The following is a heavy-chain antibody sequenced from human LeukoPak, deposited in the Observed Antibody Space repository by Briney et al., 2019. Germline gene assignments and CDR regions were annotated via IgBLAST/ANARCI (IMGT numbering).Heavy chain of an antibody. CDR3: AKDAPHIVVVPATTIRGYYYYGMDV. CDR1: GLTFSSYA. J-gene: IGHJ6*02. D-gene: IGHD2-2*01. V-gene: IGHV3-23*01. Sequence: GGSLRLSCAASGLTFSSYAMSWVRQAPGKGLEWVSAISGSGGGTYYADSVKGRFTISRDNSKNTLFLQMNSLRAEDTAVYYCAKDAPHIVVVPATTIRGYYYYGMDVWGQGTTVTVSS. CDR2: ISGSGGGT.